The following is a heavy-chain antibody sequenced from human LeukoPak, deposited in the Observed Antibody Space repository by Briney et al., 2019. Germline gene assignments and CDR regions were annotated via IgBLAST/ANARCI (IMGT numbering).Heavy chain of an antibody. J-gene: IGHJ6*03. V-gene: IGHV1-18*01. Sequence: ASVKVSCKASGYTFTSYVINWVRQAPGQGLEWMGWISAYNGNTNYAQKLQGRVTMTTDTSTTTAYMELRSLRSDDTAVYYCARGRSIVATTLDYYYYMDVWGKGTTVTVSS. D-gene: IGHD5-12*01. CDR2: ISAYNGNT. CDR3: ARGRSIVATTLDYYYYMDV. CDR1: GYTFTSYV.